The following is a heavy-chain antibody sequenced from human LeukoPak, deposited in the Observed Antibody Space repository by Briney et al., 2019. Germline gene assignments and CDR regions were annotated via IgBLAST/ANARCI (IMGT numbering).Heavy chain of an antibody. J-gene: IGHJ5*02. CDR1: GGTFSSYA. V-gene: IGHV1-18*01. CDR2: ISAYNGNT. D-gene: IGHD5-18*01. Sequence: ASVKVSCKASGGTFSSYAISWVRQAPGQGLEWMGWISAYNGNTNYAQKLQGRVTMTTDTSTSTAYMELRSLRSDDTAVYYCARVVDTAMGNWFDPWGQGTLVTVSS. CDR3: ARVVDTAMGNWFDP.